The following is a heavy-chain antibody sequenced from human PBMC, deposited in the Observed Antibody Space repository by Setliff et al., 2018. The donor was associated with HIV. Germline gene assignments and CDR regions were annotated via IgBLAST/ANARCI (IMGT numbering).Heavy chain of an antibody. CDR3: ARQRDPDGFDI. CDR1: ENTFRRYW. CDR2: IYAGDSDT. V-gene: IGHV5-51*01. Sequence: SLKISCKGSENTFRRYWIGWVRQMPGKGLEWMGIIYAGDSDTRYSPSFQGQVTISADKSISTAYLQWSSLKASDTAMYYCARQRDPDGFDIWGQGTMVTVSS. J-gene: IGHJ3*02.